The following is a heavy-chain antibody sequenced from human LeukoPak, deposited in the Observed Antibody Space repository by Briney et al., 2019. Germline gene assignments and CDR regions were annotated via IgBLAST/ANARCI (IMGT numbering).Heavy chain of an antibody. V-gene: IGHV3-11*01. Sequence: PGGSLRLSCSASGFIFNEFYMSWIRQAPGKGLECVSYVTTTGDPVYYTDSVKGRFTISRDNAKNSLFLQMNSLRAEDTAVYYCAKEDPALHYWGQGTLVTVSS. D-gene: IGHD6-25*01. J-gene: IGHJ4*02. CDR3: AKEDPALHY. CDR2: VTTTGDPV. CDR1: GFIFNEFY.